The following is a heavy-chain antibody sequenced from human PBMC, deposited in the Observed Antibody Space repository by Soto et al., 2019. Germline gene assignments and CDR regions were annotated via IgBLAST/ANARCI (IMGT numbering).Heavy chain of an antibody. V-gene: IGHV1-69*06. CDR2: IIPIFGTA. J-gene: IGHJ6*02. D-gene: IGHD6-6*01. CDR1: GGTFSSYA. Sequence: QVQLVQSGAEVKKPGSSVKVSCKASGGTFSSYAISWVRQAPGQGLEWMGGIIPIFGTANYAQKFQGRVTITADKSTSTAYMELSSLRSEDKAVYYCARESPHGQLNYYGMDVWGQGTTVTVSS. CDR3: ARESPHGQLNYYGMDV.